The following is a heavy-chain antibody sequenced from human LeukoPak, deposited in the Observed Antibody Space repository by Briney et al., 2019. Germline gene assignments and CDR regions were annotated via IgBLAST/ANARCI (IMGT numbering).Heavy chain of an antibody. CDR3: SKWGDYDVLTGYYDSDF. Sequence: GASLRLSCAASGFTFSNYAMSWVRQAPGKGLEWVSAIVGSGGSTYYADSVKGRFSTSRDNSRNTLFLQMNSLRVEDTALYYCSKWGDYDVLTGYYDSDFWGQGTLVTVSS. V-gene: IGHV3-23*01. J-gene: IGHJ4*02. CDR2: IVGSGGST. D-gene: IGHD3-9*01. CDR1: GFTFSNYA.